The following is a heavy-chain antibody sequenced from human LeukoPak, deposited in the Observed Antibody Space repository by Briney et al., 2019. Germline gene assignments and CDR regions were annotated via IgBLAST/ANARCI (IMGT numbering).Heavy chain of an antibody. CDR2: IFYLGST. J-gene: IGHJ5*02. CDR3: ARKYPDHWFDP. V-gene: IGHV4-30-4*01. CDR1: GGSISSGNFY. Sequence: SEALSLTCTVSGGSISSGNFYWSWIRQPPGKGLEWIGYIFYLGSTYYNLSLKSRVTMSVDTSKDQFSLILRSVTAADTAVYYCARKYPDHWFDPWGQGTLVTVSS. D-gene: IGHD6-6*01.